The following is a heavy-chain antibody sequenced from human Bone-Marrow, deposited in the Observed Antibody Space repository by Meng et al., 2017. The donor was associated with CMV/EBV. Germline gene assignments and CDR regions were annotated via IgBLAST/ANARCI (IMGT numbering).Heavy chain of an antibody. V-gene: IGHV4-34*01. D-gene: IGHD3-10*01. CDR2: INHSGST. CDR3: ARGLRGGFDY. J-gene: IGHJ4*02. CDR1: GGSFSGYY. Sequence: SETLSLTCAVYGGSFSGYYWSWIRQPPGKGLEWIGEINHSGSTNYNPSLKSRVTISVDTSKNQFPLKLSSVTAADTAVYYCARGLRGGFDYWGQGTLVTVSS.